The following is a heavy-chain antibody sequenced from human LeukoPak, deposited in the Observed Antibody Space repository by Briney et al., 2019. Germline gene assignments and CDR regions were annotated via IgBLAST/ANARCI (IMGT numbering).Heavy chain of an antibody. CDR3: AKTVNFYDGRRLDY. CDR1: GYSCSNNG. D-gene: IGHD3-22*01. V-gene: IGHV3-30*02. Sequence: PGGSLRLSCVASGYSCSNNGMHWVRQAPGKGLEWVAVIWNDGSKKYHADSVKGRFTISSDSSKNTLYLQLNSLRPEDTAVYYCAKTVNFYDGRRLDYWGQGALVTVSS. J-gene: IGHJ4*02. CDR2: IWNDGSKK.